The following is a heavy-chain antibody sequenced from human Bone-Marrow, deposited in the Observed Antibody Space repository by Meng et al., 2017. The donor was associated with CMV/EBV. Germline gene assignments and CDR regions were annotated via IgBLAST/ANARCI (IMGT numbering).Heavy chain of an antibody. J-gene: IGHJ3*02. D-gene: IGHD2-2*01. CDR2: MNPNRGNT. CDR3: ARAFGCSSSTCYGYVFDN. V-gene: IGHV1-8*02. CDR1: GYTFTGYY. Sequence: ASVKVSCKASGYTFTGYYMHWVRQAPGQGLEWMGWMNPNRGNTAYAQKFQGRVTMTRDTSTSIAYMELSSLRSGDTAVYYCARAFGCSSSTCYGYVFDNWGQGTMVTVSS.